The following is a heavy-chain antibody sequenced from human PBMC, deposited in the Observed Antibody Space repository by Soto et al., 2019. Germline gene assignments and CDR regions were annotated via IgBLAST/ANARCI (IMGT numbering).Heavy chain of an antibody. CDR3: ARHREDIVVVPAANPTYYYYMDV. Sequence: PSETLSLTCTVSGGSISSYYWSWIRQPPGKGLEWIGYIYYSGSTNYNPSLKSRVTISVDTSKNQFSLKLSSVTAADTAVYYCARHREDIVVVPAANPTYYYYMDVWGKGTTVTVSS. J-gene: IGHJ6*03. D-gene: IGHD2-2*01. CDR1: GGSISSYY. V-gene: IGHV4-59*08. CDR2: IYYSGST.